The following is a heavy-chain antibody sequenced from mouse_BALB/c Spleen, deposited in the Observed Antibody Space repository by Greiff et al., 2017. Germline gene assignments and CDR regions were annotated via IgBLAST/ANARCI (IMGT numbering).Heavy chain of an antibody. V-gene: IGHV5-4*02. CDR1: GFTFSDYY. D-gene: IGHD1-1*01. CDR3: ARDRGSSYWFAY. Sequence: EVQLVESGGGLVKPGGSLKLSCAASGFTFSDYYMYWVRQTPEKRLEWVATISDGGSYTYYPDSVKGRFTISRDNAKNNLYLQMSSLKSEDTAMYYCARDRGSSYWFAYWGQGTLVTVSA. J-gene: IGHJ3*01. CDR2: ISDGGSYT.